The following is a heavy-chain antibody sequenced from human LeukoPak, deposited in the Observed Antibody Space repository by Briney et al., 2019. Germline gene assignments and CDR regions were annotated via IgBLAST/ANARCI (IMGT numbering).Heavy chain of an antibody. CDR2: IYYSGST. D-gene: IGHD6-19*01. CDR1: GGSMSPYH. V-gene: IGHV4-59*08. Sequence: PSETLSLTCTVSGGSMSPYHWGWIRQPPGKGLEWTGYIYYSGSTNYNPSLNSRVTISVDTSKNQFSPRLSSVTAADTAIYYCARAVSGRFDYWGQGTLVTVSS. CDR3: ARAVSGRFDY. J-gene: IGHJ4*02.